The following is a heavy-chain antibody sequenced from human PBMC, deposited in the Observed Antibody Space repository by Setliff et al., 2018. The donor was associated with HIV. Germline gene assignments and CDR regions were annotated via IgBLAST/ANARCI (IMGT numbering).Heavy chain of an antibody. Sequence: SETLSLTCTVSGASISGSFWSWIRQPPGKGLEWIGYLYSNGITANYNPSLKGRVTISVDTSRNQFSLRLTSVTAADTAIYYCARGGGILTGYWGNHRSYYMDVWDKGTTVTVSS. CDR2: LYSNGIT. CDR1: GASISGSF. D-gene: IGHD3-9*01. CDR3: ARGGGILTGYWGNHRSYYMDV. V-gene: IGHV4-4*08. J-gene: IGHJ6*03.